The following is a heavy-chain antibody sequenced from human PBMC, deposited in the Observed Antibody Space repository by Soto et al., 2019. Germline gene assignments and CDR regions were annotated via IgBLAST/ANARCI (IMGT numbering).Heavy chain of an antibody. V-gene: IGHV3-66*02. CDR1: GFSVSSNY. CDR3: AKTATYFDDYHNTGYSSEDY. CDR2: HYSGGST. J-gene: IGHJ4*01. Sequence: GGSLRLSCALSGFSVSSNYLSWVRQAPGKGLEWVSVHYSGGSTYYADSVQGRFTISRDNSRNTLYLQMTRLGSADTALYFCAKTATYFDDYHNTGYSSEDYWGRGTMVTVSS. D-gene: IGHD3-9*01.